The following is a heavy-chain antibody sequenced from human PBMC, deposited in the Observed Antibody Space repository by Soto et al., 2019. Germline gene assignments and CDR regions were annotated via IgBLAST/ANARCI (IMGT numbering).Heavy chain of an antibody. Sequence: EVQLVESGGGLVKPGGSLRLSCAASGFTFSNAWMSWVRQAPGKGLEWVGRIKSKTDGGTTDYAAPVKGRFTISRDDSKNTLYLQMNSLKTEDTAVYYCTTDPYYYYGMDVWGQGTTVTVSS. V-gene: IGHV3-15*01. CDR2: IKSKTDGGTT. CDR1: GFTFSNAW. J-gene: IGHJ6*02. CDR3: TTDPYYYYGMDV.